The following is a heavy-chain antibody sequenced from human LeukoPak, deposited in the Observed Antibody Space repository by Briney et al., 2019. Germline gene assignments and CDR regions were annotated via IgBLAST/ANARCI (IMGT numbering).Heavy chain of an antibody. CDR3: AELGITMIGGG. J-gene: IGHJ6*04. Sequence: TAGSLRLSCAASGFTFSSYEMNWVRQAPGKGLEWVSYISSSGSTIYYADSVKGRFTSSRDNAKNSLYLQMNSLRAEDTAVYYCAELGITMIGGGWGKGTTVSISS. V-gene: IGHV3-48*03. D-gene: IGHD3-10*02. CDR1: GFTFSSYE. CDR2: ISSSGSTI.